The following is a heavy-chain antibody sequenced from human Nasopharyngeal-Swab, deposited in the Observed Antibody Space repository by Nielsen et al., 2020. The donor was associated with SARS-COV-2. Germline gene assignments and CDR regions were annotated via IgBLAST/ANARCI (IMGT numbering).Heavy chain of an antibody. V-gene: IGHV3-74*01. D-gene: IGHD1-26*01. CDR2: VNGDGSGT. CDR1: GFTFSRYW. CDR3: AVGQHAGAFDY. Sequence: GESLKISCAASGFTFSRYWMHWVRQARGKGRVWVSRVNGDGSGTGHADSVKGRFTISRDNAKSMLYLQMNSLRAEDTAVYYCAVGQHAGAFDYWGQGTLVTVSS. J-gene: IGHJ4*02.